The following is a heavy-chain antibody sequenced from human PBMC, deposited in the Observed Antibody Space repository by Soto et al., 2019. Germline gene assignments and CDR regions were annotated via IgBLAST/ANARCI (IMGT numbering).Heavy chain of an antibody. D-gene: IGHD1-26*01. CDR3: ARAEGRSFFDH. CDR2: MYNSGTT. CDR1: GGSINSGGYF. Sequence: QVQLQESGPGLVKPSQTLSLTCTVSGGSINSGGYFWTWVRQHPGKGLEWIGYMYNSGTTYYTSSLKRRVNISGDTSKNQFSLRLSSVTAADTAVYYCARAEGRSFFDHWGQGTLVTVSS. V-gene: IGHV4-31*03. J-gene: IGHJ4*02.